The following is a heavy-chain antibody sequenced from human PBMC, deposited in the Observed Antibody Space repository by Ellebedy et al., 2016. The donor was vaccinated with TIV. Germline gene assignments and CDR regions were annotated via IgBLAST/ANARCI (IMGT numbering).Heavy chain of an antibody. Sequence: AASVKVSCKASGYTFTSYYMHWVRQAPGQGLEWMGWMNPKSGDTVYSQKFQGRVTMTTDTSTTTAYMELRSLTSDDTAVYYCGRVVGDYIWGRYRLDYWGQGTLVTVSS. J-gene: IGHJ4*02. V-gene: IGHV1-2*02. CDR3: GRVVGDYIWGRYRLDY. CDR2: MNPKSGDT. CDR1: GYTFTSYY. D-gene: IGHD3-16*02.